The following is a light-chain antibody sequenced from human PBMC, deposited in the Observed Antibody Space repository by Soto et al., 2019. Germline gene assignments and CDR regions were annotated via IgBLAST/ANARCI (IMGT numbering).Light chain of an antibody. CDR2: EVS. Sequence: QSALTQPASVSGSPGQSITISCTGTSSDVGGYNYVSWYQQHPGKAPKVMIYEVSNRPSGVSNRFSGSKSGNTASLTISGLQAEDEADCYCSSYTSSSTVVFGGGTKLTVL. J-gene: IGLJ2*01. CDR1: SSDVGGYNY. V-gene: IGLV2-14*01. CDR3: SSYTSSSTVV.